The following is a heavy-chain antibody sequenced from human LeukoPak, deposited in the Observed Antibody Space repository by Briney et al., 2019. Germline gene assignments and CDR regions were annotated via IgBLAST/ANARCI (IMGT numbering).Heavy chain of an antibody. D-gene: IGHD6-13*01. CDR3: AKDYVQQWPKPGNWFDP. CDR2: IWYDGSNK. V-gene: IGHV3-33*06. CDR1: GFTFSSYG. J-gene: IGHJ5*02. Sequence: GGSLRLSCAASGFTFSSYGMHWVRQAPGKGLEWVAVIWYDGSNKDYADSVKGRFTISRDNSKNTLYLQMNSLRAEDTAVYYCAKDYVQQWPKPGNWFDPWGQGTVVTVA.